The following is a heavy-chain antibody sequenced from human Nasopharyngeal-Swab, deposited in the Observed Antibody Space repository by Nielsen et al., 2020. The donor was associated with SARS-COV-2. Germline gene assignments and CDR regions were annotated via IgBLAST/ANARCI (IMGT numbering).Heavy chain of an antibody. D-gene: IGHD6-13*01. CDR2: IYTSGST. CDR3: ARDWARGRSSSEGLGMDV. J-gene: IGHJ6*02. Sequence: SETLSLTCTVSGGSISSGSYYWSWIRQPAGKGLEWIGRIYTSGSTNYNPSLKSRVTISVDTSKNQFSLKLSSGTAADTAVYYCARDWARGRSSSEGLGMDVWGQGTTVTVSS. CDR1: GGSISSGSYY. V-gene: IGHV4-61*02.